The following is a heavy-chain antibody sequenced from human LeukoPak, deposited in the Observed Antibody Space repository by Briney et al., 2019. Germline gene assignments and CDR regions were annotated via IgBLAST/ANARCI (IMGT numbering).Heavy chain of an antibody. CDR1: GFTFSSYS. CDR2: ISSSSSYI. J-gene: IGHJ4*02. V-gene: IGHV3-21*01. Sequence: GGSLRLSCAASGFTFSSYSMNWVRQAPGKGLEWVSSISSSSSYIYYADSVKGRFTISRDNAKNSLYLQMNSLRAEDTAVYYCASCSGYSYYKDYWGQGTLVTVSS. D-gene: IGHD5-18*01. CDR3: ASCSGYSYYKDY.